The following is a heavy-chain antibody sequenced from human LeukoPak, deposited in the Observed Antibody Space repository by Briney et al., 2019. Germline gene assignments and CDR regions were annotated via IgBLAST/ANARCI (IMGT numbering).Heavy chain of an antibody. CDR2: ISYDGSNK. CDR1: GFTFSSYG. V-gene: IGHV3-30*18. D-gene: IGHD1-26*01. CDR3: AKDKTSGSYYGPGY. J-gene: IGHJ4*02. Sequence: GGSLRLSCAASGFTFSSYGMHWVRQAPGKGLEWVAVISYDGSNKYYADSVKGRFTISRDNSKNMLYLQMNSLRAEDTAVYYCAKDKTSGSYYGPGYWGQGTLVTVSS.